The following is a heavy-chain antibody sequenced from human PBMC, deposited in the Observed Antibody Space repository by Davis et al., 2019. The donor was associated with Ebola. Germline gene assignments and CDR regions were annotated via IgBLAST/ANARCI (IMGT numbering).Heavy chain of an antibody. CDR3: ARAAGLYWNY. D-gene: IGHD2-8*02. CDR1: GGSFSGYY. J-gene: IGHJ4*02. Sequence: PGGSLRLSCAVYGGSFSGYYWSWIRQPPGKGLEWIGEINHSGSTNYNPSLKSRVTISVDTSKNQFSLKLSSVTAADTAVYYCARAAGLYWNYWGQGTLVTVSS. CDR2: INHSGST. V-gene: IGHV4-34*01.